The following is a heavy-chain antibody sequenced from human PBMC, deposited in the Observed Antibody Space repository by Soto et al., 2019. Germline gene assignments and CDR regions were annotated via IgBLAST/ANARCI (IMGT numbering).Heavy chain of an antibody. CDR1: GFTFSSYD. CDR3: ARAVAGRKIDY. D-gene: IGHD6-19*01. J-gene: IGHJ4*02. CDR2: IWDDGSNK. Sequence: QVQLVESGGGVVQPGRSLRLSCAASGFTFSSYDMHWVRQAPGKGLEWVAVIWDDGSNKYYADSVKGRFTISRDSYKNTQSLQMNSLRAEDTAVYYCARAVAGRKIDYWGQGTLVTVSS. V-gene: IGHV3-33*01.